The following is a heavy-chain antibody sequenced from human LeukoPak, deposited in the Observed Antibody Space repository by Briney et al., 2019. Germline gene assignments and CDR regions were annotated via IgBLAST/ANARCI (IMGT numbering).Heavy chain of an antibody. V-gene: IGHV3-74*01. J-gene: IGHJ3*02. CDR1: GFTFSSYW. CDR3: ARSLSGWYAFDI. Sequence: PGGSLRLSCAASGFTFSSYWMHWVRYAPGKGLVWVSRINSDGSSTSTSYADSVKGRFIISRDNAKNTLYLQMNSLRAEDTAVYYCARSLSGWYAFDIWGQGTMVTVSS. D-gene: IGHD6-19*01. CDR2: INSDGSSTST.